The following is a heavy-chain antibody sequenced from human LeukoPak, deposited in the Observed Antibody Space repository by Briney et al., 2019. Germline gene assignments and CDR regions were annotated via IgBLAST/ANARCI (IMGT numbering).Heavy chain of an antibody. Sequence: PGGSLRLSCAASGFTFSSYSMNWVRQAPGKGLEWVSSISSSSSYIYYADSVKGRFTISRDNAKNSLYLQMNSLRAEDTAVYYCARGKGANYYFDFWGQGTPVAVSS. J-gene: IGHJ4*02. D-gene: IGHD4/OR15-4a*01. V-gene: IGHV3-21*01. CDR1: GFTFSSYS. CDR3: ARGKGANYYFDF. CDR2: ISSSSSYI.